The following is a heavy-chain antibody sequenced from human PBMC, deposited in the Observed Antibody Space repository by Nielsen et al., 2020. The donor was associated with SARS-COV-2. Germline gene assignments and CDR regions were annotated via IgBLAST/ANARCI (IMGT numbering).Heavy chain of an antibody. J-gene: IGHJ6*03. Sequence: SETLSLTSAVSGGSVSSNDWWTWVSKSPGKGLEWIGEVSHSGSINYNPSLKSRVTLSMDKSKRQFSLRLTSVSAADTAVYFCARGDLVVVPSPILGLGPFFYYFYLDVWGKGTTVIVSS. CDR3: ARGDLVVVPSPILGLGPFFYYFYLDV. D-gene: IGHD2-2*01. CDR1: GGSVSSNDW. V-gene: IGHV4-4*02. CDR2: VSHSGSI.